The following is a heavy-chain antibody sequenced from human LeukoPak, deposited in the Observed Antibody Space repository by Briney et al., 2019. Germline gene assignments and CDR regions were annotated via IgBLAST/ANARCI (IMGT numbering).Heavy chain of an antibody. CDR1: GFGFTSYN. CDR3: AAQDGFDI. CDR2: ISSSSNYI. V-gene: IGHV3-21*01. D-gene: IGHD5-24*01. J-gene: IGHJ3*02. Sequence: GGSLRLSCAASGFGFTSYNMNWVRQAPGKGLEWVSSISSSSNYIYYADSVKGRFSISRDNAKNSLYLQMNSLRAEDMAVYYCAAQDGFDIWGQGTMVTVSS.